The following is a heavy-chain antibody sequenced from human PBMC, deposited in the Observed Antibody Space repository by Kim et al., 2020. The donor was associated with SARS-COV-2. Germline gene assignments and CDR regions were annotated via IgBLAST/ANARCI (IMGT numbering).Heavy chain of an antibody. V-gene: IGHV4-31*03. J-gene: IGHJ4*02. Sequence: SETLSLTCTVSGGSISSGGYYWSWIRQHPGKGLEWIGYIYYSGSTYYNPSLKSRVTISVDTSKNQFSLKLSSVTAADTAVYYCAREADSSGYYNVDYWGQGTLVTVSS. D-gene: IGHD3-22*01. CDR3: AREADSSGYYNVDY. CDR1: GGSISSGGYY. CDR2: IYYSGST.